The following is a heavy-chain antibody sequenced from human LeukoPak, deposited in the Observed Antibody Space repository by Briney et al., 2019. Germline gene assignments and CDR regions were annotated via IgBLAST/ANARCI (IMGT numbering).Heavy chain of an antibody. V-gene: IGHV1-46*01. D-gene: IGHD4-23*01. CDR2: INPSGGST. CDR1: GYTFTSYY. Sequence: GASVKVSCKASGYTFTSYYMHWVRQAPGQGLEWMGIINPSGGSTSYAQKFQGRVTITADKSTSTAYMELSSLRSEDTAVYYCARSGDYGGIFDYWGQGTLVTVSS. J-gene: IGHJ4*02. CDR3: ARSGDYGGIFDY.